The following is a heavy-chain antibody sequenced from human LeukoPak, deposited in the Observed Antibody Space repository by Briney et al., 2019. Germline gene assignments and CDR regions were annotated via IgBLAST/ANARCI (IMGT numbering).Heavy chain of an antibody. Sequence: GSLRLSCAASGFTFGTYAMSWVRQAPGQGLEWVSSISGDGGSTYYAESVKGRFTISRDNSKNTLYLQMNSLRAEDTAVYYCAKRPDCSTTNCFRFEYWGQGTLVTVSS. CDR1: GFTFGTYA. CDR2: ISGDGGST. D-gene: IGHD2-2*01. J-gene: IGHJ4*02. V-gene: IGHV3-23*01. CDR3: AKRPDCSTTNCFRFEY.